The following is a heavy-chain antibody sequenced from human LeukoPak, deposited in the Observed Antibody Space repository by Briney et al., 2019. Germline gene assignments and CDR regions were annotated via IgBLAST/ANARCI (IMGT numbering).Heavy chain of an antibody. D-gene: IGHD3-16*01. V-gene: IGHV3-7*01. J-gene: IGHJ3*02. CDR3: ARLTLRDAFDI. Sequence: GGSLRLSCAASGFTVSSNYMSWVRQAPGKGLEWVANIKQDGSEKYYVDSVKGRFTISRDNAKNSLYLQMNSLRAEDTAVYYCARLTLRDAFDIWGQGTMVTVSS. CDR2: IKQDGSEK. CDR1: GFTVSSNY.